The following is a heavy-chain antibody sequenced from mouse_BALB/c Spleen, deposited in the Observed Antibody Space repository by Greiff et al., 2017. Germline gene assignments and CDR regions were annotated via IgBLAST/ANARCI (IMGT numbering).Heavy chain of an antibody. CDR2: ISSGSSTI. CDR1: GFTFSSFG. D-gene: IGHD2-1*01. Sequence: EVMLVESGGGLVQPGGSRKLSCAASGFTFSSFGMHWVRQAPEKGLEWVAYISSGSSTIYYADTVKGRFTISRDNPKNTLFLQMTSLRSEDTAMYYCARSEGNPYAMDYWGQGTSVTVSS. V-gene: IGHV5-17*02. J-gene: IGHJ4*01. CDR3: ARSEGNPYAMDY.